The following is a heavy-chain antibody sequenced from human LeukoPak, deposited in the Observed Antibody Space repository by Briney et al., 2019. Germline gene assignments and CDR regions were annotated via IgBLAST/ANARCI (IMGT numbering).Heavy chain of an antibody. CDR2: IGGSGGGT. D-gene: IGHD3-9*01. CDR3: AKAAGLRYFDWLLDY. Sequence: PGGSLRLSCAASGFTFSTYAMSWVRVAPGKGLEWVSTIGGSGGGTYYADSVRGRFTISRDTSRNTLYLQMFSLRAEDTAVYYCAKAAGLRYFDWLLDYWGQGTLVTVSS. V-gene: IGHV3-23*01. CDR1: GFTFSTYA. J-gene: IGHJ4*02.